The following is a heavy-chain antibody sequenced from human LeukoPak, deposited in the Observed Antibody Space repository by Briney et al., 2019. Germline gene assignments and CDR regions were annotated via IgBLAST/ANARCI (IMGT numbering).Heavy chain of an antibody. CDR2: IWYDGSNK. Sequence: GRSLRLSCAASGFTFSSYGMHWVRQAPGKGLEWVAVIWYDGSNKYYADSVKGRFTISRDNFKNTLYLQMKRLRGEDTAVYYCVRENYFGSGSYYSRYPNLEYWGQGTLVTVSS. D-gene: IGHD3-10*01. CDR1: GFTFSSYG. V-gene: IGHV3-33*01. J-gene: IGHJ4*02. CDR3: VRENYFGSGSYYSRYPNLEY.